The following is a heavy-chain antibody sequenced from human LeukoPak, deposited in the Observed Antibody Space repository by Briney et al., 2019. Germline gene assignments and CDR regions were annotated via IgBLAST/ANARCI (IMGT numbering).Heavy chain of an antibody. CDR1: GLTFSSYA. CDR2: ISGSGGSI. CDR3: AXVLGGAMVA. D-gene: IGHD5-18*01. V-gene: IGHV3-23*01. J-gene: IGHJ5*02. Sequence: PGGSLRLSCAASGLTFSSYAMSWVRQAPGKGLEWVSTISGSGGSIWYADSVKGRFTISRDNAKNSLYLQMNSLRAEDTAVYYXAXVLGGAMVAWGQGTLVTVSS.